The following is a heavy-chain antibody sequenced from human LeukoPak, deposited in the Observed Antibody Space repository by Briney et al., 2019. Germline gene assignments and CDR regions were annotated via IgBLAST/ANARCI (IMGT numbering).Heavy chain of an antibody. V-gene: IGHV3-7*01. Sequence: GGSLRLSCVASGFTFSSYGMTWVRQAPGRGLELVANIKEDGSEKYYVDSVKGRFTISRDNAKNSLFLQMNSLRAEDTAVYFCVYGGSYYIAWGQGTLVTVSS. D-gene: IGHD1-26*01. CDR1: GFTFSSYG. CDR2: IKEDGSEK. CDR3: VYGGSYYIA. J-gene: IGHJ5*02.